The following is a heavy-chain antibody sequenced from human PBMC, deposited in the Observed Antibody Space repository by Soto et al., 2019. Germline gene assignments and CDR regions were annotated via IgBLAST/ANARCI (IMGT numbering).Heavy chain of an antibody. CDR1: GFTFSDYY. D-gene: IGHD2-2*01. CDR2: ISSSGSTI. V-gene: IGHV3-11*01. J-gene: IGHJ6*03. CDR3: ARKGYCSSTSCYFATYYMDV. Sequence: QVQLVESGGGLVKPGGSLRLSCAASGFTFSDYYMSWIRQAPGKGLEWVSYISSSGSTIYYADSVKVRFTISRDNAKNSLYLQMNSLRAEDSAVYYCARKGYCSSTSCYFATYYMDVWGKGTTVTVSS.